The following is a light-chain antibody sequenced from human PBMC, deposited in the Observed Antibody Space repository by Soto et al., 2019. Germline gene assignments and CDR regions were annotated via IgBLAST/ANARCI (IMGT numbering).Light chain of an antibody. CDR1: QSISSW. V-gene: IGKV1-5*03. CDR2: KAS. Sequence: DIKMTQSPSTLSASVGDRVTITCRASQSISSWLAWYQQKPGKAPKLLIYKASSLESGVPSRFSGSGSVTDFTLTISSLQPDDFATYYCQQYNSYWTFGQGTKVEIK. CDR3: QQYNSYWT. J-gene: IGKJ1*01.